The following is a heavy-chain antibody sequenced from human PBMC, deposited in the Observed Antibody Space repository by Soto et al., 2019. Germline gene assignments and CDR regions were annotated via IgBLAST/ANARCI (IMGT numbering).Heavy chain of an antibody. CDR1: GYTLTETS. D-gene: IGHD7-27*01. V-gene: IGHV1-24*01. J-gene: IGHJ5*01. Sequence: ASVKVSCKVSGYTLTETSIHWVRQAPGIGLEWMGGSNPEDGETIYAQKVQGRVIMTEDTSTDTAYMELSSLRSEDTAVYYCTGGPPNWGFDSWGQGTPVTVSS. CDR2: SNPEDGET. CDR3: TGGPPNWGFDS.